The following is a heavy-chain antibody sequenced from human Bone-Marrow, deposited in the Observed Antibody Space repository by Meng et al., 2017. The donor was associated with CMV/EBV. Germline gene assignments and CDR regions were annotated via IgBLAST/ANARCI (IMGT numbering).Heavy chain of an antibody. V-gene: IGHV3-48*03. Sequence: GGSLRLSCAASGFTFSSYEMNWVRQAPGKGLEWVSYISSSGSTIYYADSVKGRFTISRDNAKNSLYLQMNSLRAEDTAVYYCARGSYDSSGYYSGGPYYYGMDVWGQGTTVTVSS. CDR2: ISSSGSTI. J-gene: IGHJ6*02. CDR1: GFTFSSYE. D-gene: IGHD3-22*01. CDR3: ARGSYDSSGYYSGGPYYYGMDV.